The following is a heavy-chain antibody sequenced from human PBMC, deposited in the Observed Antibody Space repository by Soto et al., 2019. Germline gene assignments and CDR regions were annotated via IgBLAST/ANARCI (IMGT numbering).Heavy chain of an antibody. V-gene: IGHV3-23*01. CDR2: ISGSGGST. CDR1: GFTFSSYA. Sequence: GGSLRLPCAASGFTFSSYAMSWVRQAPGKGLEWVSAISGSGGSTYYADSVKGRFTISRDNSKNTLYLQMNSLRAEDTAVYYCAKFPTVAVNSPFDYWGQGTLVTVSS. D-gene: IGHD6-19*01. CDR3: AKFPTVAVNSPFDY. J-gene: IGHJ4*02.